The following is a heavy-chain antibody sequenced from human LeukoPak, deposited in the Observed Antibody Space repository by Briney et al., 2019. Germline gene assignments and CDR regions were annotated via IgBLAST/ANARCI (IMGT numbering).Heavy chain of an antibody. V-gene: IGHV3-49*04. J-gene: IGHJ6*03. D-gene: IGHD6-19*01. Sequence: PGGSLRLSCTASGFTFGDYAMSWVRQAPGKGLEWVGFIRSKAYGGTTEYAASVKGRFTISRDDSKSIAYLQMNSLKTEDTAVYYCTRESLSSGWAYYYYYYMDVWGKGTTVTVSS. CDR3: TRESLSSGWAYYYYYYMDV. CDR1: GFTFGDYA. CDR2: IRSKAYGGTT.